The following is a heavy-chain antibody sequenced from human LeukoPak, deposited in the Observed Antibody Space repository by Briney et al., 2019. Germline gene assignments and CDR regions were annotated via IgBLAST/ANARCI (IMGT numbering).Heavy chain of an antibody. CDR2: INPNSGGT. V-gene: IGHV1-2*02. D-gene: IGHD3-10*01. Sequence: GASVKVSCKASGYTFTSYAMNWVRQAPGQGLEWMGWINPNSGGTNYAQKFQGRVTMTRDTSISAAYMELSRLRSDDTAVYYCARDEGYYYGSGSLGTRFDPWGQGTLVTVSS. J-gene: IGHJ5*02. CDR1: GYTFTSYA. CDR3: ARDEGYYYGSGSLGTRFDP.